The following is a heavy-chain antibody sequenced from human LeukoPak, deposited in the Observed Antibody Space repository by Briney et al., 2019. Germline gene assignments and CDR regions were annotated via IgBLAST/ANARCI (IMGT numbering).Heavy chain of an antibody. D-gene: IGHD1-26*01. Sequence: SVKVSCKASGGTFSSYAISWVRQAPGQGLEWMGGIIPIFGTANYAQKFQGRVTITADESTSTAYMELSSLRSEDTAVYYCATKEGGSYNRYYYYYMDVWSKGTTVTVSS. J-gene: IGHJ6*03. CDR2: IIPIFGTA. V-gene: IGHV1-69*13. CDR1: GGTFSSYA. CDR3: ATKEGGSYNRYYYYYMDV.